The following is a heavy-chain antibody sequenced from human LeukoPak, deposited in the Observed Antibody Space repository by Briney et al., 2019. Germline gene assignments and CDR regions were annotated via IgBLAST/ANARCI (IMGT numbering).Heavy chain of an antibody. CDR2: IYYSGST. CDR1: GGSINSYY. D-gene: IGHD3-10*01. V-gene: IGHV4-59*12. Sequence: SESQSLTYTVAGGSINSYYWSWIRQPPRKGLEWIVYIYYSGSTNYNPSLKGRVTISVDTPKNPFSLKLTSLTPAATAVYYCERGNYYGSGALDSWGQGTLVTVSS. CDR3: ERGNYYGSGALDS. J-gene: IGHJ4*02.